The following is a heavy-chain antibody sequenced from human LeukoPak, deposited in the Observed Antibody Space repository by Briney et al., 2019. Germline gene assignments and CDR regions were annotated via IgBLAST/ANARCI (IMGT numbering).Heavy chain of an antibody. CDR1: GGSISSGDYY. J-gene: IGHJ6*02. V-gene: IGHV4-30-4*01. D-gene: IGHD4-17*01. CDR2: IYYSGST. CDR3: ARGGWGGDYSPRHGMDV. Sequence: SETLSLTCTVSGGSISSGDYYWSWIRQPPGKGLEWIGYIYYSGSTYYNPSLKSRVTISVDTSKNQFSLKLSSVTAADTAVYYCARGGWGGDYSPRHGMDVWGQGTTVTVSS.